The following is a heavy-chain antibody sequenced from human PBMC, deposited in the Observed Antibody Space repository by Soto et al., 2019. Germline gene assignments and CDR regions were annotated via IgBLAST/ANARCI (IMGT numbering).Heavy chain of an antibody. D-gene: IGHD5-12*01. J-gene: IGHJ4*02. Sequence: QLQLQESGSGLVKPSQTLSLTCAVSGGSISSGGYSWSWIRQPPGKGLEWIGYIYHSGSTYYNPSLKSRVTISVDRSKTQFPLKLGSVAAADTAVYYCAAGGGLPRYYWGQGTLVTVSS. CDR1: GGSISSGGYS. V-gene: IGHV4-30-2*01. CDR3: AAGGGLPRYY. CDR2: IYHSGST.